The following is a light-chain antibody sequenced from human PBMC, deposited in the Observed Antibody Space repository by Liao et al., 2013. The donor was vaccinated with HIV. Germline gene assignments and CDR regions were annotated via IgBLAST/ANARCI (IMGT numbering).Light chain of an antibody. CDR2: QDI. CDR3: QAWDSSTAV. CDR1: KLGDKY. J-gene: IGLJ3*02. V-gene: IGLV3-1*01. Sequence: SYDLTQSSSVSVSPGQTASITCSGDKLGDKYACWYQQKPGQSPVLLIYQDIKRPSGIPERFSGSNSGNTATLTISGTQAMDEADYYCQAWDSSTAVFGGGTKLTVL.